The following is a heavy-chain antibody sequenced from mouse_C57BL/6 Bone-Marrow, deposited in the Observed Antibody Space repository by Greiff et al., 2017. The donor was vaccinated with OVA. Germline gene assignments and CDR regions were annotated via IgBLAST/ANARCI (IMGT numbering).Heavy chain of an antibody. D-gene: IGHD1-1*01. CDR1: GYTFTDYY. Sequence: VQLKQSGPVLVKPGASVKMSCKASGYTFTDYYMNWVKPSHGKSLEWIGVINPYNGGTSYNQKFKGKATLTVDKSSSTAYMELNSLTSEDSAVYYCARRIGMGLLRCFDYWGQGTTLTVSS. V-gene: IGHV1-19*01. CDR3: ARRIGMGLLRCFDY. CDR2: INPYNGGT. J-gene: IGHJ2*01.